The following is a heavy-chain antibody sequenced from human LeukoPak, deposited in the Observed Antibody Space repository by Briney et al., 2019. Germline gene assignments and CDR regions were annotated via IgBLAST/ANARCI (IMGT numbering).Heavy chain of an antibody. D-gene: IGHD3-22*01. Sequence: SETLSLTCAVYGGSFSGYYWSWIRQPAGKGLEWIGRIYTSGSTNYNPSLKSRVTISVDTSKNQFSLKLSSVTAADTAVYYCARGSYDSSGYPFDYWGQGTLVTVSS. V-gene: IGHV4-59*10. J-gene: IGHJ4*02. CDR1: GGSFSGYY. CDR3: ARGSYDSSGYPFDY. CDR2: IYTSGST.